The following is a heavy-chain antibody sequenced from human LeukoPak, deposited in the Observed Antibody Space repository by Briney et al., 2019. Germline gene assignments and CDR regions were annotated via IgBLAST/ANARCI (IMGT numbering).Heavy chain of an antibody. D-gene: IGHD3-10*01. V-gene: IGHV4-39*07. Sequence: SETLSLTCTVSGGSISSSSYYWGWIRQPPGKGLEWIGSIYYSGSTYYNPSLKSRVTTSVDTSKNQFSLKLSSVTAADTAVYYCAMTYYYGSGSSLRTIFDYWGQGTLVTVSS. CDR2: IYYSGST. J-gene: IGHJ4*02. CDR3: AMTYYYGSGSSLRTIFDY. CDR1: GGSISSSSYY.